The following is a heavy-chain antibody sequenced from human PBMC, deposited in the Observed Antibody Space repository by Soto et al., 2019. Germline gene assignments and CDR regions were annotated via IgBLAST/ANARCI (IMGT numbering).Heavy chain of an antibody. V-gene: IGHV4-39*01. J-gene: IGHJ4*02. CDR1: GASFNTHSYY. CDR3: ARLYSGSYQPDY. CDR2: FHFSGRT. D-gene: IGHD1-26*01. Sequence: WATPALTCTVSGASFNTHSYYWGWIRQPPGKGLEWIASFHFSGRTYYGPSLKSRVTISADTSKNQLSLKVDSVTAADTAMYYCARLYSGSYQPDYWGQGTLVTV.